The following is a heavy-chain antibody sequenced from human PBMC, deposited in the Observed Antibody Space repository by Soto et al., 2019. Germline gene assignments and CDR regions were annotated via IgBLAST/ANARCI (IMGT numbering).Heavy chain of an antibody. D-gene: IGHD6-19*01. Sequence: EVQLVETGGGLIQPGGSLRLSCAASGFTVSSNYMSWVRQAPGKGLEWVSVIYSGGSTYYADSVKDRFTISRDNAKNTLYLQMNRLRAEDTAMYYCARGSRVIAVAGTPPGGPFDYWGQGTLVTVSS. CDR2: IYSGGST. V-gene: IGHV3-53*02. CDR3: ARGSRVIAVAGTPPGGPFDY. CDR1: GFTVSSNY. J-gene: IGHJ4*02.